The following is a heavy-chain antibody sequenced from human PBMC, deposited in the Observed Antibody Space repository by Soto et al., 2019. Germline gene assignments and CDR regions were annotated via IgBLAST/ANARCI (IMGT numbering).Heavy chain of an antibody. Sequence: LRLSCAASGFTFSSYAMSWVRQAPGKGLEWVSAISGSGGSTYYADSVKGRFTISRDNSKNTLYLQMNSLRAEDTAVYYCAKGGHGSGSYYKSGYYYYYYMDVWGKGTTVTVSS. D-gene: IGHD3-10*01. CDR1: GFTFSSYA. V-gene: IGHV3-23*01. J-gene: IGHJ6*03. CDR2: ISGSGGST. CDR3: AKGGHGSGSYYKSGYYYYYYMDV.